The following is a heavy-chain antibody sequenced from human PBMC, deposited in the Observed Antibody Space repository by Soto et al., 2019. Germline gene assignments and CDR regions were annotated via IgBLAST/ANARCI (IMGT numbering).Heavy chain of an antibody. CDR1: GGTFSSYA. D-gene: IGHD3-22*01. CDR2: IIPIFGTA. Sequence: QVQLVQSGAEVKKPGSSVKVSCKASGGTFSSYAISWVRQAPGQGLEWMGGIIPIFGTANYAQKFQGRVTITADESTSTAYMELSSLRAEDTAVYYCARAGVAYYYDSSGYSDYWGQGTLVTVSS. J-gene: IGHJ4*02. V-gene: IGHV1-69*01. CDR3: ARAGVAYYYDSSGYSDY.